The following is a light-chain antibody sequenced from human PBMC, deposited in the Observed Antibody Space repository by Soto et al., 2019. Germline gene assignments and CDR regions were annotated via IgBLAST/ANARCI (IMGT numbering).Light chain of an antibody. CDR2: GAS. Sequence: EIVMTQSPATLSVSPGEGATLSCRASQSVSSNLAWYQQKPGQAPRLLIFGASTRAAGIPARFSGSWSGAEFSLTISALNSEDFAIYYCQQYSDWPLTCGGGTKVGIK. CDR3: QQYSDWPLT. V-gene: IGKV3-15*01. CDR1: QSVSSN. J-gene: IGKJ4*01.